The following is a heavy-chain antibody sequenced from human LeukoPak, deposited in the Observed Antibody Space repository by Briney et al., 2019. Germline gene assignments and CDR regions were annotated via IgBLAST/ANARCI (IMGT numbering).Heavy chain of an antibody. V-gene: IGHV3-23*01. Sequence: SGGSLRLSCAASGFTFSAYAMNWVRQAPGKGLEWVSGLTGSGDSTYYADSVRGRFTISRDNSKNKLYLQMNSLTAEDTAIYYCAKDLPDRFRNFDYWGQGTLVTVSS. CDR1: GFTFSAYA. CDR3: AKDLPDRFRNFDY. CDR2: LTGSGDST. J-gene: IGHJ4*02. D-gene: IGHD3-16*01.